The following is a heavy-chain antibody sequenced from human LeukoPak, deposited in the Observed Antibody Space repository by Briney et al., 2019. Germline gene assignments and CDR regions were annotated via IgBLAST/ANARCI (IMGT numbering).Heavy chain of an antibody. D-gene: IGHD4-17*01. J-gene: IGHJ4*02. CDR1: GFTVSSNS. Sequence: GGSLRLSCTVSGFTVSSNSMSWVRQAPGKGLEWVSFIYSAGSTHYSDSVKGRFTISIDNSKNTLYLQMNSLRAEDTAVYYCARDDYGETFWGQGTLVTVSS. CDR2: IYSAGST. V-gene: IGHV3-53*01. CDR3: ARDDYGETF.